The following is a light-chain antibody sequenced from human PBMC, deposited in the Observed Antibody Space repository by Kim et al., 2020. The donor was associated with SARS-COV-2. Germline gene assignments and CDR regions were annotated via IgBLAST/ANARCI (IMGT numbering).Light chain of an antibody. CDR1: QSVSSRH. CDR2: GAS. CDR3: QQYGSSPT. Sequence: LSPGERATLSCRASQSVSSRHLAWYQQKPGQAPRLLIYGASNRATGIPDRFSGSGSGTDFTLTISRLEPEDFAVYYCQQYGSSPTFGGGTKVDIK. V-gene: IGKV3-20*01. J-gene: IGKJ4*01.